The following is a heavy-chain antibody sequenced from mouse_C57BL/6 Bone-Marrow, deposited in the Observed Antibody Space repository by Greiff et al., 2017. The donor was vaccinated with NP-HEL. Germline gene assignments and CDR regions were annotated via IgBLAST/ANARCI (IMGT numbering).Heavy chain of an antibody. V-gene: IGHV5-2*01. D-gene: IGHD3-2*02. J-gene: IGHJ2*01. CDR3: ARHAAQATDY. CDR2: INTDGGST. Sequence: EVMLVESGGGLVQPGESLKLSCESNEYEFPSYDMSWVRQTPEKRLELVAAINTDGGSTYYPDTMERRSTITRDNTTKTLYLQMSSLRSEDTAVYYCARHAAQATDYWGQGTTLTVSS. CDR1: EYEFPSYD.